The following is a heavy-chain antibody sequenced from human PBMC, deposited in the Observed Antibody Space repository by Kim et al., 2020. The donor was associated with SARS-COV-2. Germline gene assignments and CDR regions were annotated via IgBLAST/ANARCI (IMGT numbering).Heavy chain of an antibody. CDR3: AKGYGILTEDYFDY. Sequence: ADALQGAFTISRDNAKSSLYQQMDSLRAEDAALYYCAKGYGILTEDYFDYWGQGTLVTVSS. V-gene: IGHV3-9*01. D-gene: IGHD3-9*01. J-gene: IGHJ4*02.